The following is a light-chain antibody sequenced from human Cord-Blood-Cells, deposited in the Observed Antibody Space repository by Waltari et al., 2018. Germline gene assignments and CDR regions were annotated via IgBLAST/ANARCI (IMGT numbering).Light chain of an antibody. CDR2: DTS. CDR3: QQRAGWPLT. CDR1: QSVTSY. J-gene: IGKJ4*01. V-gene: IGKV3-11*01. Sequence: DMVLTKSPGPLSLSPGERATLTCRASQSVTSYLAWYQQKPGLAPRLLIYDTSNRATGIPARFIGSGSGTDFSLTITSLESEDFAVYYCQQRAGWPLTFGRGTKVEIK.